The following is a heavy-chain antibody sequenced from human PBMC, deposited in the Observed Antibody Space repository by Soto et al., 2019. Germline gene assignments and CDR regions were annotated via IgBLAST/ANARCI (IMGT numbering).Heavy chain of an antibody. CDR2: ITPFNGNT. CDR1: GYTFTYRY. J-gene: IGHJ3*02. Sequence: SSVKVSCKPSGYTFTYRYLHWVRQAPGQALEWMGWITPFNGNTNYAQKFQDRVTITRDRSMSTAYMELSSLRSEDTAMYYCATVNRYYGSGISAFDIWGQGTMATVSS. D-gene: IGHD3-10*01. V-gene: IGHV1-45*02. CDR3: ATVNRYYGSGISAFDI.